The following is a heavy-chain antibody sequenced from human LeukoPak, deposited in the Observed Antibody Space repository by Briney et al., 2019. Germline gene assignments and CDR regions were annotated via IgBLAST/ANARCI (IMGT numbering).Heavy chain of an antibody. J-gene: IGHJ4*02. V-gene: IGHV1-69*04. Sequence: SVKVSCKASGGTFSSYAISWVRQAPGQGLEWMGRIIPILGIANYAQKFQGRVTITADKSTSTAYMELSSLRSEDTAVYYCASVDAGGAFDYWGQGTLVTVSS. D-gene: IGHD5-18*01. CDR2: IIPILGIA. CDR3: ASVDAGGAFDY. CDR1: GGTFSSYA.